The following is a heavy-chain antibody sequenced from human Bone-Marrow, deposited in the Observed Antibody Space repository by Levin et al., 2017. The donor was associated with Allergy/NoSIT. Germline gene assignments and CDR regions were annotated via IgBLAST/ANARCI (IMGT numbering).Heavy chain of an antibody. Sequence: GESLKISCAASGLTISNRYMHWVRQAPGKGLVWVSRLDDDGRGASYADSVKGRFTISRDNAKSTLYLQMNSLRAEDTGVYYCARGLDFAYWGQGTLVTVSP. V-gene: IGHV3-74*01. J-gene: IGHJ4*02. CDR2: LDDDGRGA. CDR3: ARGLDFAY. CDR1: GLTISNRY.